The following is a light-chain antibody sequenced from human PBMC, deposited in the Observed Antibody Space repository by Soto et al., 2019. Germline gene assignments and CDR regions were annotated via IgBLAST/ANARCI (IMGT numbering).Light chain of an antibody. Sequence: QSALTQPASVSGSPGQSITISCTGTSSDVGSYNFVSWYQQHPGKAPKLMIYEGSKRPSGFSNRFSASKSGNTASLTISGLQAEDEADYYCCSYAGSSTFVLFGGGTKLTVL. J-gene: IGLJ2*01. CDR1: SSDVGSYNF. CDR2: EGS. CDR3: CSYAGSSTFVL. V-gene: IGLV2-23*03.